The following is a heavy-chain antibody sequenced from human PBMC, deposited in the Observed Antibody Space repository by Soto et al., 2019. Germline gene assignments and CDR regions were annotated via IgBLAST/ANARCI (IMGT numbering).Heavy chain of an antibody. D-gene: IGHD1-26*01. CDR2: ISAYNGNT. CDR1: GYTFTSYG. V-gene: IGHV1-18*01. J-gene: IGHJ2*01. Sequence: QVQLVQSGAEVKKPGASVKVSCKASGYTFTSYGISWVRQAPGQGLEWMGWISAYNGNTNYAQKLQGRVTMTTDTAPSTAYMELRSLRSDDTAVYYCARAKGELTSAWYFDLWGRGTLVTVSS. CDR3: ARAKGELTSAWYFDL.